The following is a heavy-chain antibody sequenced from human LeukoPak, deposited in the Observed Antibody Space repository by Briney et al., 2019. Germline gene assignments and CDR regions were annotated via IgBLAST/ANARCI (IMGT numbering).Heavy chain of an antibody. D-gene: IGHD3-9*01. CDR2: IYYSGST. CDR1: GGSISNYY. CDR3: ARLDSRFWEVDY. J-gene: IGHJ4*02. Sequence: PSETLSLTCTVSGGSISNYYWSWIRQPPGKGLEWIGYIYYSGSTKYNPSLKSRVTISVDTSKYQFSLKLGSVTAADSAVYYCARLDSRFWEVDYWAREPWSPSPQ. V-gene: IGHV4-59*08.